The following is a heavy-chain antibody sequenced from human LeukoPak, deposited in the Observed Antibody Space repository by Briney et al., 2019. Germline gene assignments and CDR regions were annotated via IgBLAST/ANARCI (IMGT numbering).Heavy chain of an antibody. CDR2: IRYDGSNK. CDR3: AKGRGWEASYYYYYMDV. D-gene: IGHD1-26*01. V-gene: IGHV3-30*02. Sequence: PGGSLRLSCAASGFTFRSYEMNWVRQAPGKGLEWVAFIRYDGSNKYYTDSVKGRFTISRDNSKNTLYLQMNSLRAEDTAVYYCAKGRGWEASYYYYYMDVWGKGTTVTISS. CDR1: GFTFRSYE. J-gene: IGHJ6*03.